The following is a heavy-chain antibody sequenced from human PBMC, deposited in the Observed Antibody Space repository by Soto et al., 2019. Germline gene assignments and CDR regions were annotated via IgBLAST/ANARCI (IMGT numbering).Heavy chain of an antibody. CDR3: ARGYSYGPYYYYGMDV. Sequence: QLQLQESGSGLVKPSQTLSLTCAVSGGSISSGGYSWSWIRQPPGKGLEWIGYIYHSGSTYYNPSLKSRVPISVDRSKNQFSLKLSSVTAADTAVYYCARGYSYGPYYYYGMDVWGQGTTVTVSS. D-gene: IGHD5-18*01. V-gene: IGHV4-30-2*01. J-gene: IGHJ6*02. CDR2: IYHSGST. CDR1: GGSISSGGYS.